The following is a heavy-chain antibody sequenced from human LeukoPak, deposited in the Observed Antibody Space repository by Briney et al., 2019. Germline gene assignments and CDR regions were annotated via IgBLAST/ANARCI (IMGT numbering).Heavy chain of an antibody. CDR2: INHSGNT. D-gene: IGHD3-22*01. V-gene: IGHV4-34*01. Sequence: SETLSLTCAVYGGSFSGYYWSWIRQPPGKGLEWLGEINHSGNTNYNPSLKSPVTISVDTSKNQFSLKLSSVTAADTAVYYCAREPTYDSSGYYPTRFDYWGQGTLVTVSS. CDR3: AREPTYDSSGYYPTRFDY. J-gene: IGHJ4*02. CDR1: GGSFSGYY.